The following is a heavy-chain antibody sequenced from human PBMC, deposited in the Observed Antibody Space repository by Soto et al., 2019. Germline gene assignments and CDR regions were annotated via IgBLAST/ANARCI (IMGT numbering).Heavy chain of an antibody. D-gene: IGHD3-10*01. V-gene: IGHV4-59*01. Sequence: SQTLSLTCNVSGGSISSYYWSWIRQPPGKGLEWIGYIYYSGSTNYNPSLKSRVTISVDTSKNQFSLKLSSVTAADTAVYYCARTLPYYYGSGSRNPFYYYYGMDVWGQGTTVTVSS. J-gene: IGHJ6*02. CDR2: IYYSGST. CDR3: ARTLPYYYGSGSRNPFYYYYGMDV. CDR1: GGSISSYY.